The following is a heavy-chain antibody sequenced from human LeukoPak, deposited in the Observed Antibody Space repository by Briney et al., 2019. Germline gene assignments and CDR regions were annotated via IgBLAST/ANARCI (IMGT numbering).Heavy chain of an antibody. CDR3: ARHLDTAYAFDI. V-gene: IGHV4-59*08. CDR2: IYYSGST. CDR1: GGSISSYY. J-gene: IGHJ3*02. D-gene: IGHD5-18*01. Sequence: SETLSLTCTVSGGSISSYYWSWIRQPPGKGLEWIGYIYYSGSTNCNPSLKSRVTISVDTSKNQFSLKLSSVTAADTAVYYCARHLDTAYAFDIWGQGTMVTVSS.